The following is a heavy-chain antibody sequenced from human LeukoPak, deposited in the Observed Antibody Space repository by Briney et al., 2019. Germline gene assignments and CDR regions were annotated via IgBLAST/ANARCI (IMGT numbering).Heavy chain of an antibody. CDR1: GGSISSYY. D-gene: IGHD3-3*01. J-gene: IGHJ5*02. V-gene: IGHV4-59*12. CDR3: ARAIDFWSGYES. CDR2: IYYSGST. Sequence: SETLSLTCTVSGGSISSYYWSWIRQPPGKGLEWIGYIYYSGSTNYNPSLKSRVTISVDTSKNQFSLKLSSVTAADTAVYYCARAIDFWSGYESWGQGTLVTVSS.